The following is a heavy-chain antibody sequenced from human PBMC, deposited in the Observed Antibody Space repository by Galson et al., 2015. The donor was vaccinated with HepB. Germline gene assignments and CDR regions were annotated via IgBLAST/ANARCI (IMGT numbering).Heavy chain of an antibody. CDR3: AKAPRVRFGGEGSIVEDY. V-gene: IGHV3-23*01. D-gene: IGHD1-26*01. CDR2: ISGSGSNT. CDR1: GFTFSSYA. J-gene: IGHJ4*02. Sequence: SLRLSCAASGFTFSSYAMSWVRQAPGKGLEWISSISGSGSNTYYADSVKGRFTISRDNSKNTLYLQMNSLRAEDTAVYYWAKAPRVRFGGEGSIVEDYWGQGTLVTVSS.